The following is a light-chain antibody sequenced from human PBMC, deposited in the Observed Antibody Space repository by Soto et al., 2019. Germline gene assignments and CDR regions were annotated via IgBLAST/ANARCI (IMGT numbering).Light chain of an antibody. J-gene: IGKJ4*01. CDR3: QQVHDYPIT. CDR1: QSVRSW. CDR2: GAS. V-gene: IGKV1-5*01. Sequence: DIQMTQSPATLSASVGDRVTITCRASQSVRSWLAWYQQKPGTAPKLLIYGASTLQSGVPPRFGGSGSGTAFTLTISSLQPEESATYFCQQVHDYPITFGGGTKVDI.